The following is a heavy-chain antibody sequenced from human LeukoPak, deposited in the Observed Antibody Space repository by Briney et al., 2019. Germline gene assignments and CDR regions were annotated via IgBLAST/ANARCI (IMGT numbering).Heavy chain of an antibody. CDR2: ISSSSDYI. Sequence: GGSLRLSCAASGFTLSSYSMNWIRQAPGKGLEWVSSISSSSDYIYYADSVKGRFTISRDNAKNSLYLQMSSLRAEDTAVYYCARDVRNGYNPEWFDPWGQGTLVTVSS. J-gene: IGHJ5*02. CDR1: GFTLSSYS. CDR3: ARDVRNGYNPEWFDP. D-gene: IGHD5-24*01. V-gene: IGHV3-21*01.